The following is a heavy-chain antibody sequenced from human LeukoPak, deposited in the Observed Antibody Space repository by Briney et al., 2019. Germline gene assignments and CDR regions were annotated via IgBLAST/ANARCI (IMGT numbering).Heavy chain of an antibody. V-gene: IGHV4-59*01. CDR3: ASGYTDYDCRIN. CDR2: IYYTGST. Sequence: SETLSLTCTVSGGSISSYYWSWIRQPPGKGLEWIGYIYYTGSTNYNPSLKSRVTISVDTSKKHFSLKLTSVTAADTAVYYCASGYTDYDCRINWGQGTLVTVPS. D-gene: IGHD5-12*01. CDR1: GGSISSYY. J-gene: IGHJ4*02.